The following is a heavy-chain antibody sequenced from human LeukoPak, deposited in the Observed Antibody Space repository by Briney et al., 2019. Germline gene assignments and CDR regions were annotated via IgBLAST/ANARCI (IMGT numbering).Heavy chain of an antibody. D-gene: IGHD5-24*01. CDR3: TTDSLDGYNEDFDY. Sequence: KPGGSLRLSCAASGFTVSSNYMYWVRQAPGKGLEWVGRIKSKTDGGTTDYAAPVKGRFTISRDDSKNTLYLQMNSLKTEDTAVYYCTTDSLDGYNEDFDYWGQGTLVTVSS. CDR2: IKSKTDGGTT. J-gene: IGHJ4*02. CDR1: GFTVSSNY. V-gene: IGHV3-15*01.